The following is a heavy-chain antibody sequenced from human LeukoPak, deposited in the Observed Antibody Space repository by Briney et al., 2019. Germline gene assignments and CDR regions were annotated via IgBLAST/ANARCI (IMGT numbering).Heavy chain of an antibody. CDR1: GYTFTGYY. Sequence: ASVKVSCKASGYTFTGYYMHWVRQAPGQGLEWMGIIDPKSGSTDYTQKFQGRVSMTRDTSTSTVYMELSSLRSEDTAVYYCARDLGLRGVTNWFDPWGQGTLVTVSS. V-gene: IGHV1-46*01. CDR3: ARDLGLRGVTNWFDP. J-gene: IGHJ5*02. CDR2: IDPKSGST. D-gene: IGHD3-10*01.